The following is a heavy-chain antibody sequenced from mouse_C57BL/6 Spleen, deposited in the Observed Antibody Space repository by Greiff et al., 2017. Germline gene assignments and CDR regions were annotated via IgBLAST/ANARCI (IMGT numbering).Heavy chain of an antibody. V-gene: IGHV5-12*01. CDR2: ISNGGGST. J-gene: IGHJ3*01. D-gene: IGHD3-2*02. CDR1: GFTFSDYY. Sequence: EVQGVESGGGLVQPGGSLKLSCAASGFTFSDYYMYWVRQTPEKRLEWVAYISNGGGSTYYPDTVKGRFTISRDTAKNTLYLQMSRLKSEDTAMYYVARPRTSQATWFAYWGQGTLVTVSA. CDR3: ARPRTSQATWFAY.